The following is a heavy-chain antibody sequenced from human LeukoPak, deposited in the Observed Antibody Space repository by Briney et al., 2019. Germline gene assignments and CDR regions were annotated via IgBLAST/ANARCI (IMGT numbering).Heavy chain of an antibody. CDR1: GGTFSSYA. D-gene: IGHD2-15*01. CDR3: ARASAHCSGGSCYTSHLDY. J-gene: IGHJ4*02. CDR2: IIPILGIA. Sequence: SVKVSCKASGGTFSSYAISWVRQAPGQGLEWMGRIIPILGIANYAQKFQGRVTITADKSTSTSYMELSSLRSEDTAVYYCARASAHCSGGSCYTSHLDYWGQGTLVTVSS. V-gene: IGHV1-69*04.